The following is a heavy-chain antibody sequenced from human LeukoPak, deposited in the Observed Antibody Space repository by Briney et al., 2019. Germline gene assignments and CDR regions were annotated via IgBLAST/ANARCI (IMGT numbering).Heavy chain of an antibody. CDR3: AREWGSSSWFNWFDP. Sequence: ASVKVSCKASGYTFTSYDINWVRQATGQGLEWMGWMNPNSGNTGYAQKFQGRVTMTRNTSISTAYMELSSLRSEDTAVYYCAREWGSSSWFNWFDPWGQGTLVTVSS. J-gene: IGHJ5*02. D-gene: IGHD6-13*01. CDR1: GYTFTSYD. CDR2: MNPNSGNT. V-gene: IGHV1-8*01.